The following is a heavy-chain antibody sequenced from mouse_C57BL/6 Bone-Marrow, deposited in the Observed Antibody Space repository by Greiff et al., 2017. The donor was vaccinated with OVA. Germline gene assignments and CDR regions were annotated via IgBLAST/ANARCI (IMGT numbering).Heavy chain of an antibody. V-gene: IGHV1-85*01. CDR2: IYPRDGST. CDR3: ARSLLLRYPLRNYFDY. J-gene: IGHJ2*01. Sequence: QVQLKQSGPELVKPGASVKLSCKASGYTFTSYDINWVKQRPGQGLEWIGWIYPRDGSTKYNEKFKGKATLTVDTSSSTAYMELHSLTSEDSAVYFCARSLLLRYPLRNYFDYWGQGTTLTVSS. CDR1: GYTFTSYD. D-gene: IGHD1-1*01.